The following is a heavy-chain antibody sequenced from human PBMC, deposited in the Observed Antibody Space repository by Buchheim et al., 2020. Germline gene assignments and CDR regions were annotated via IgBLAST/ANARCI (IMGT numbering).Heavy chain of an antibody. J-gene: IGHJ4*02. CDR1: GFTFSSYG. D-gene: IGHD2-2*02. CDR2: ISYDGNKK. V-gene: IGHV3-30*18. CDR3: AKNRDPYLYLREFDY. Sequence: QVQLVESGGGVVQTGRSLRLSSAASGFTFSSYGMHWVRQAPGKGLEWVALISYDGNKKYFADSVKGRFTISRDNSKNMLYLQMSSLKTEDTAIYYCAKNRDPYLYLREFDYWGQGTL.